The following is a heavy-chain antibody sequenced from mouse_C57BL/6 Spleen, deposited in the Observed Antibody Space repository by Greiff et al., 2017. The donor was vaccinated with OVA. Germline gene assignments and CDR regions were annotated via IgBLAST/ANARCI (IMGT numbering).Heavy chain of an antibody. Sequence: QVQLQQSGPGLVQPSPSLSLTCTVSGFSLTSYGVHWVRQSPGKGLEWLGVIWRGGSTDYNAAFISRLSISKDNSKSQVFFKMNSLQADDTAIYYCAREYFEVWGTGTTVTVSS. CDR3: AREYFEV. J-gene: IGHJ1*03. CDR1: GFSLTSYG. CDR2: IWRGGST. V-gene: IGHV2-2*01.